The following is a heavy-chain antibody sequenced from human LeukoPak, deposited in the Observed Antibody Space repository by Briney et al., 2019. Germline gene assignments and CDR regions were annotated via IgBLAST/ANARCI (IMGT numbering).Heavy chain of an antibody. CDR3: AKDDAWLRFLY. CDR2: ISGNGDIT. D-gene: IGHD5-12*01. Sequence: GSLRLSCAASGFTFSNHGMNWVRQAPGKGLEWVSGISGNGDITYYADSVKGRFTISRDNSKNTLYLQMNSLRAEDTAIYYCAKDDAWLRFLYWGQGTLVTVSS. V-gene: IGHV3-23*01. CDR1: GFTFSNHG. J-gene: IGHJ4*02.